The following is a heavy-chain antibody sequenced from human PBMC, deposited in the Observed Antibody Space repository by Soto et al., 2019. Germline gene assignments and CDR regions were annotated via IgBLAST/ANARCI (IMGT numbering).Heavy chain of an antibody. CDR2: ISTYNGDT. D-gene: IGHD5-12*01. CDR1: GYTFTRSG. V-gene: IGHV1-18*01. CDR3: AREGVAPYYYYGMDV. J-gene: IGHJ6*02. Sequence: QVQLVQSGAEVKKPGASVKVSFKASGYTFTRSGISWVRQAPGQALEWMGWISTYNGDTNYAQTFQGRVTMTTDTSTSTVHMEVRSLRSDDTAVYYCAREGVAPYYYYGMDVWGQGTPVTVSS.